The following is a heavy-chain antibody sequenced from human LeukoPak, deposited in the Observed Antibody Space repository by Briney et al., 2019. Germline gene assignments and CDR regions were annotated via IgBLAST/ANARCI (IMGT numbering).Heavy chain of an antibody. Sequence: GGSLRLSCAASGFTFSASTMHWVRQASGKELEWVGRIRSKANNYATAYAASVQGRFTISRDDSKNTAYLQMNSLKTEDTALYYCTSVVGATFDYWGQGTLVTASS. CDR1: GFTFSAST. CDR3: TSVVGATFDY. V-gene: IGHV3-73*01. J-gene: IGHJ4*02. D-gene: IGHD1-26*01. CDR2: IRSKANNYAT.